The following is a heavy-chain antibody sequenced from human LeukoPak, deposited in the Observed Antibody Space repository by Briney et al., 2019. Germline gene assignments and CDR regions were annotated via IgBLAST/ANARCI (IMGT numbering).Heavy chain of an antibody. J-gene: IGHJ6*02. CDR1: GGSFSGYY. Sequence: SETLSLTCAVYGGSFSGYYWSWIRQPPGKGLEWIGEINHSGSTNYNPSLKSRVTISVDTSKHQFSLKLRSVTAADTAVYYCARGSLGSSGIYYYYGMDVWGQGTTVTVSS. D-gene: IGHD6-19*01. V-gene: IGHV4-34*01. CDR2: INHSGST. CDR3: ARGSLGSSGIYYYYGMDV.